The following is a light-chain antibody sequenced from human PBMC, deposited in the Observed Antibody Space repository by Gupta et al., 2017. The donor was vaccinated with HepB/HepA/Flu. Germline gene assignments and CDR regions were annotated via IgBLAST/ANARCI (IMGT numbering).Light chain of an antibody. CDR3: QQSYSNPT. Sequence: DIQMTQSPSSLSASLGDRVTITCRASQSIITYLNWYQQKPGKAPKLLIYSTSSLQSGVPSRCSGSGSETDFTLTITSLQPEDFATYYCQQSYSNPTFGQGTRLEIK. J-gene: IGKJ5*01. V-gene: IGKV1-39*01. CDR1: QSIITY. CDR2: STS.